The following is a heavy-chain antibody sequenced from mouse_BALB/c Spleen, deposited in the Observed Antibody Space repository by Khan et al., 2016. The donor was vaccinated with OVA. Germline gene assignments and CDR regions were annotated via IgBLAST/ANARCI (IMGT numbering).Heavy chain of an antibody. CDR2: ISSGSGTI. CDR1: GFTFSSFG. V-gene: IGHV5-17*02. J-gene: IGHJ1*01. CDR3: AREGTSVVATWDWYFDV. D-gene: IGHD1-1*01. Sequence: EVELVESGGGLVQPGGSRKLSRAASGFTFSSFGMHWVRQAPEKGLEWVAYISSGSGTIYYADTMKGRFTISRDNPKNTLFLQMTSLRSEDTAMYNCAREGTSVVATWDWYFDVWGAGTTVTVSS.